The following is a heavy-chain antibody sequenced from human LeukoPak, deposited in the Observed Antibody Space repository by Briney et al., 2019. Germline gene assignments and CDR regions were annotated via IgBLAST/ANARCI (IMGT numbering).Heavy chain of an antibody. D-gene: IGHD6-13*01. Sequence: GGSLRLSCAASGFTFSSYSMNWVRQAPGKGLEWVSSISSSSSYIYYADSVKARFTISRDNARNSLYLQMNSLRAEDTAVYYCAREHLIAAAGDYWGQGTLVTVSS. CDR3: AREHLIAAAGDY. V-gene: IGHV3-21*01. CDR1: GFTFSSYS. CDR2: ISSSSSYI. J-gene: IGHJ4*02.